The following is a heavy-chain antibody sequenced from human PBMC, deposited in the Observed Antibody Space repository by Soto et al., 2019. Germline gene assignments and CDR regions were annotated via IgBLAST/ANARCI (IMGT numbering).Heavy chain of an antibody. CDR1: GYTLTSYG. D-gene: IGHD5-12*01. CDR2: ISAYNGNT. CDR3: ARAPRGIVATISGDVVDY. J-gene: IGHJ4*02. V-gene: IGHV1-18*01. Sequence: QVQLVQSGAEVKKPGASVKVSCKASGYTLTSYGISWVRQAPGQGLEWMGWISAYNGNTNYAQKLQGRVTMTTDTSTSTAYMELRSLRSDDTAVYYCARAPRGIVATISGDVVDYWGQGTLVTVSS.